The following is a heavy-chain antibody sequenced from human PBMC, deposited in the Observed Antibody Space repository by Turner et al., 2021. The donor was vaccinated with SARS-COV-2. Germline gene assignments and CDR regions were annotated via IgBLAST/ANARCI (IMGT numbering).Heavy chain of an antibody. CDR3: ARDHWGNVVVVTAIHYYYGMDV. D-gene: IGHD2-21*02. CDR2: ISYDGSNK. Sequence: QVQLVESGGGVVQPGRSLRLSCACSGFTFSSYAMPWVRQAPVKGLEWVAVISYDGSNKDYADSVKGRFTISRDNSKNTLYLQMNSLRAEDTAVYYCARDHWGNVVVVTAIHYYYGMDVWGQGNTVTVSS. V-gene: IGHV3-30-3*01. CDR1: GFTFSSYA. J-gene: IGHJ6*02.